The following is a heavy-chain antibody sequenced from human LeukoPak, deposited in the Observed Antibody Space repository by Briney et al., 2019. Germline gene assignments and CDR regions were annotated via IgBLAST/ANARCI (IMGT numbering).Heavy chain of an antibody. J-gene: IGHJ5*02. D-gene: IGHD1-1*01. Sequence: PSETLSLTCAVNGGSFSGYYWSWIRQPPGKGLEWIGEINHSGSTNYNPSLKSRVTISVDTSKNQFSLKLSSVTAADTAVYYCASYTTGTTREFDPWGQGTLVTVSS. CDR2: INHSGST. CDR1: GGSFSGYY. V-gene: IGHV4-34*01. CDR3: ASYTTGTTREFDP.